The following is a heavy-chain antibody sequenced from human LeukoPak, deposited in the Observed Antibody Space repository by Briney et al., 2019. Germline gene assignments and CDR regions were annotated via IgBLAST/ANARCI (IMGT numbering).Heavy chain of an antibody. J-gene: IGHJ4*02. V-gene: IGHV3-23*01. Sequence: RSGGSLRLSCAASGFTFSSYAMSWVRQAPGKGLEWVSSISSSGGNKYYVDSVKGRFTISRDNSKNTLYLHMNSLRAEDTAVYYCAKRGGSYGDYGDFDYWGLGTLVTVSS. CDR2: ISSSGGNK. D-gene: IGHD4-17*01. CDR3: AKRGGSYGDYGDFDY. CDR1: GFTFSSYA.